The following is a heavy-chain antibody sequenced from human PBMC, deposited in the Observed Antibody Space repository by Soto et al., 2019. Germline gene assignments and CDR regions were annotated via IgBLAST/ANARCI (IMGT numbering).Heavy chain of an antibody. J-gene: IGHJ3*02. V-gene: IGHV1-69*02. Sequence: QVQLVQSGAEVKKPGSSVMVSCKASGGTFSSYTISWVRQAPGQGLEWMGRIIPILGIANYAQKFQGRVTITADKSTSTAYMELSSLRSEDTAVYYCARAFHRGGSYRAFDIWGQGTMVTVSS. D-gene: IGHD1-26*01. CDR3: ARAFHRGGSYRAFDI. CDR2: IIPILGIA. CDR1: GGTFSSYT.